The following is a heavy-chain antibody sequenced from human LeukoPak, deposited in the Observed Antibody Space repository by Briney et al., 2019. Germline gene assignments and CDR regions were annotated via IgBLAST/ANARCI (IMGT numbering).Heavy chain of an antibody. D-gene: IGHD5-18*01. CDR3: AREHSPVWLRYYYYMDV. Sequence: ASVKVSCKVSGYTLTELSMHWVRQAPGKGLEWMGGFDPEDGETIYAQKFQGRVTMTRNTSISTAYMELSSLRSEDTAVYYCAREHSPVWLRYYYYMDVWGKGTTVTISS. J-gene: IGHJ6*03. V-gene: IGHV1-24*01. CDR2: FDPEDGET. CDR1: GYTLTELS.